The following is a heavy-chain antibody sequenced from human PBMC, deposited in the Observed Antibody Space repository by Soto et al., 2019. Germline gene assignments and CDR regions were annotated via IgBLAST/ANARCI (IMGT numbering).Heavy chain of an antibody. V-gene: IGHV3-66*01. Sequence: GGSLRLSCAASGFTVSSKYMSWVRQAPGKGLEWVSLIQSGGPTYYADSVKGRFTISRDTSENTVHLQMHSPSAEDTAVYFCARDDVLWDGGRCDGIAVDVWGKGTTVTVSS. CDR1: GFTVSSKY. CDR2: IQSGGPT. J-gene: IGHJ6*04. CDR3: ARDDVLWDGGRCDGIAVDV. D-gene: IGHD2-15*01.